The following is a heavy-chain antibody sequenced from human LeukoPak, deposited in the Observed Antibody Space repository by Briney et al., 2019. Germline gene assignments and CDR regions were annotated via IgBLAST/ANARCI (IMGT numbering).Heavy chain of an antibody. D-gene: IGHD1-26*01. V-gene: IGHV4-59*04. CDR1: GGSINSYY. Sequence: SETLSLTCTVSGGSINSYYWGWIRQPPGKGLEWIGNIYYSGSTYYNASLQSRVTISIDTSKNQFSLRLNSVTAADTAMYYCAKSGGYGLIDYWGQGTLVTVSS. CDR2: IYYSGST. J-gene: IGHJ4*02. CDR3: AKSGGYGLIDY.